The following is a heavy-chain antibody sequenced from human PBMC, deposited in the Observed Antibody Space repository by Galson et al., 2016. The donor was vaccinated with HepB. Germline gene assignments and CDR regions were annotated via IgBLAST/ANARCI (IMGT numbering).Heavy chain of an antibody. V-gene: IGHV3-30*04. CDR2: ISYDGSEK. Sequence: SLRLSCAASGFTFSNYIMYWVRQAPGKGLEWVALISYDGSEKYSADSVQGRFTISRDNSRSTLYLQMNSLRAEDTAVYYCSRGGVIEVVPVAIPYYYYGMDVWGQGTTVAVSS. CDR3: SRGGVIEVVPVAIPYYYYGMDV. D-gene: IGHD2-2*01. J-gene: IGHJ6*02. CDR1: GFTFSNYI.